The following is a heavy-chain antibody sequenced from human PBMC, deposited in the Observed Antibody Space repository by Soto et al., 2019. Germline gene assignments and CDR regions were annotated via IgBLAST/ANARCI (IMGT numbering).Heavy chain of an antibody. CDR3: ARGSEVLMVYAMRGYAFDI. CDR1: GGTFSSYA. V-gene: IGHV1-69*13. D-gene: IGHD2-8*01. Sequence: ASVKVSCKASGGTFSSYAISWVRQAPGQGLEWMGGIIPIFGTANYAQKFQGRVTITADESTSTAYMELSSLRSEDTAVYYCARGSEVLMVYAMRGYAFDIWGQGTMVTVSS. CDR2: IIPIFGTA. J-gene: IGHJ3*02.